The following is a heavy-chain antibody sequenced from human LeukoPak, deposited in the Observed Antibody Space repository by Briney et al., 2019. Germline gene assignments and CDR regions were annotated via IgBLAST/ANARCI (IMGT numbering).Heavy chain of an antibody. D-gene: IGHD1-26*01. Sequence: GGSLRLSCAASGFTFSSYWMHWVRQAPGKGLVWVSRINIDGSSTSYADSVKGRFTISRDNAKNTLYLQMNSLRAEDTAVYYCARTSEPQGDAFDIWGQGTMVTVSS. V-gene: IGHV3-74*01. J-gene: IGHJ3*02. CDR2: INIDGSST. CDR1: GFTFSSYW. CDR3: ARTSEPQGDAFDI.